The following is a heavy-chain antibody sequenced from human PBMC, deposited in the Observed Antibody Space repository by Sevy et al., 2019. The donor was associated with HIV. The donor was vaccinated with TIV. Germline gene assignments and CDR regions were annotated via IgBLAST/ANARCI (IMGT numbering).Heavy chain of an antibody. V-gene: IGHV1-69*13. CDR1: GGTFSSYA. J-gene: IGHJ4*02. D-gene: IGHD6-13*01. CDR2: IIPIFGTA. CDR3: ARDVAAAGTEDYFDY. Sequence: ASVKVSCKASGGTFSSYAISWVRQAPGQGLEWMGGIIPIFGTANYAQKFQGRVTITADESTRTAYMELSSLGSEDTAVYYCARDVAAAGTEDYFDYWGQGTLVTVSS.